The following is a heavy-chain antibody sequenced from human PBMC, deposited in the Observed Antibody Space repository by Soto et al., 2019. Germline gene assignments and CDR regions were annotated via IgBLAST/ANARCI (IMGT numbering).Heavy chain of an antibody. V-gene: IGHV3-30*18. CDR2: ISDDGSNK. CDR3: AKGGRAYCGGDCRYYFDY. J-gene: IGHJ4*02. D-gene: IGHD2-21*02. Sequence: QVQLVESGGGVVQPGRSLRLSCAAARFTFSGYGMHWVRQAPGKGLEWVAGISDDGSNKFYADSVKGRFTISRDNSKNTLFLQMNSRTAEDTAVYYCAKGGRAYCGGDCRYYFDYWGQGTLVTVSS. CDR1: RFTFSGYG.